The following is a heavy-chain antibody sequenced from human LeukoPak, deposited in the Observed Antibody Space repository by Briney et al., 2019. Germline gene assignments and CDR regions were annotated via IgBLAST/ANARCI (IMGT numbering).Heavy chain of an antibody. CDR1: GFTFSSYW. CDR2: IKQDGSEK. V-gene: IGHV3-7*01. CDR3: ARLYCSGGSCYSITAFDY. D-gene: IGHD2-15*01. J-gene: IGHJ4*02. Sequence: GGSLRLSCAASGFTFSSYWMSWVRQAPGKGLEWVANIKQDGSEKYYVDSVTGRFTISRDNAKNSLYLQMNSLRAEDTAVYYCARLYCSGGSCYSITAFDYWGQGTLVTVSS.